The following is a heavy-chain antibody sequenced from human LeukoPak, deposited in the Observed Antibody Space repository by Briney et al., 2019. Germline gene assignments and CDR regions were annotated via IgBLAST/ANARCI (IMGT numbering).Heavy chain of an antibody. CDR3: ARSITLSYSGRAYYYGMDV. J-gene: IGHJ6*02. CDR1: GGSISSYY. Sequence: PSETLSLTCTVSGGSISSYYWGWIRQPPGKGLEWIGYIYYSGSTNYNPSLKSRVTISVDTSKNQFSLKLSSVTAADTAVYYCARSITLSYSGRAYYYGMDVWGQGTTVTVSS. V-gene: IGHV4-59*08. CDR2: IYYSGST. D-gene: IGHD1-26*01.